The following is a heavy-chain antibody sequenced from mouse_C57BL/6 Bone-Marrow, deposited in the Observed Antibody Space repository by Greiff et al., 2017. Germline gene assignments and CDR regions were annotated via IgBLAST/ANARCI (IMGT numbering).Heavy chain of an antibody. V-gene: IGHV1-55*01. D-gene: IGHD2-5*01. CDR2: IYPGSGST. Sequence: QVQLQQPGAELVKPGASVKMSCKASGYTFTSYWITWVKQRPGQGLEWIGDIYPGSGSTNYNEKFKSKATLTVDTSSSTAYMQLSSLTSEDSAVYYCARKGDYSNFPHYAMDYWGQGTSVTVSS. CDR1: GYTFTSYW. CDR3: ARKGDYSNFPHYAMDY. J-gene: IGHJ4*01.